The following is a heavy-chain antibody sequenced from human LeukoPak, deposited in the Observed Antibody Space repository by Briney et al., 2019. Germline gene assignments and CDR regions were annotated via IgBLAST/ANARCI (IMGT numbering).Heavy chain of an antibody. CDR1: GGSISSGGYY. CDR2: IYYSGST. J-gene: IGHJ3*02. V-gene: IGHV4-31*03. D-gene: IGHD5-18*01. CDR3: ARDSHIQLDAFDI. Sequence: SETLSLTCTVSGGSISSGGYYWSWIRQHPGTGLEWIGYIYYSGSTYYNPSLKSRVTISVDTSKNQFSLKLSSVTAADTAVYYCARDSHIQLDAFDIWGQGTMVTVSS.